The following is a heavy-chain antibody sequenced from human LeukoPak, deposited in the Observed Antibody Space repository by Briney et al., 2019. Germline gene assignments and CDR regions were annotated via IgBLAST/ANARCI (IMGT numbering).Heavy chain of an antibody. CDR1: GGSISSYY. Sequence: SETLSLTCTVSGGSISSYYWSWIRQPPGKGLEWIGYIYYSGSTNYNPSLKSRVTISVDTSKNQFSLKLSSVTAADTAVYYCARVRSSKPLNFDYWGQGTLVTVSS. D-gene: IGHD3-16*01. CDR3: ARVRSSKPLNFDY. V-gene: IGHV4-59*01. J-gene: IGHJ4*02. CDR2: IYYSGST.